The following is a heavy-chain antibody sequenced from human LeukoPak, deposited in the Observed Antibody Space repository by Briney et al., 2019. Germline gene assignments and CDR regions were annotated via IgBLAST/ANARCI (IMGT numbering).Heavy chain of an antibody. Sequence: ASVKVSCKASGYTFTNYGINWVRQAPGQGLEWMGWISAYNGNANYAQKLQGRVTISTVTSISTAYMELSSLSSEDTAVYYCAREGLDSWGQGTLVTVSS. V-gene: IGHV1-18*01. CDR2: ISAYNGNA. CDR3: AREGLDS. J-gene: IGHJ5*01. CDR1: GYTFTNYG.